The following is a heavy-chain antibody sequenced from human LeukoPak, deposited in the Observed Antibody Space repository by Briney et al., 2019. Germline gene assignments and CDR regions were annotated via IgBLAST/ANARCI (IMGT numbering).Heavy chain of an antibody. Sequence: GRSLRLSCAASGFTLSSFGMHWVRQAPGKGLEWVAVIWYDGSNKYYADSVKGRFTISRDNSKNTLYLQMNSLRAEDTAVYYCARARVAGDRYYYYGMDVWGQGTTVTVSS. CDR3: ARARVAGDRYYYYGMDV. J-gene: IGHJ6*02. CDR2: IWYDGSNK. D-gene: IGHD6-19*01. CDR1: GFTLSSFG. V-gene: IGHV3-33*01.